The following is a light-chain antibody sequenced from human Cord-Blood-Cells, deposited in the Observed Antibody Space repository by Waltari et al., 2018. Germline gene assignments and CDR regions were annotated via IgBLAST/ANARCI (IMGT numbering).Light chain of an antibody. J-gene: IGKJ4*01. Sequence: DIQMTQSPSTLSASVGDRVTITCRASQSISSWLAWYQQKPGKAPKLLIYDASSLESGVPSRFSGSGSGTEFTLPTSSLQPDDFAPYYCQHRAFGGGTKVEIK. CDR3: QHRA. CDR1: QSISSW. V-gene: IGKV1-5*01. CDR2: DAS.